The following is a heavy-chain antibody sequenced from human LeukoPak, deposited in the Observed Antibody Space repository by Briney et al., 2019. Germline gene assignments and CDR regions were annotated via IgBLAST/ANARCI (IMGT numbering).Heavy chain of an antibody. V-gene: IGHV3-74*01. CDR1: GFTFSSYW. CDR3: ASSGRNYDSWRGYRYYYYMDV. D-gene: IGHD3-3*01. CDR2: INSDGRST. J-gene: IGHJ6*03. Sequence: GGSLRLSCAAPGFTFSSYWMHWVRQAAGKGLGWVSRINSDGRSTSYADSVKGRFTISRDNAKNTLYLPINSLRAEDTAVYYCASSGRNYDSWRGYRYYYYMDVWGKGTPVTVSS.